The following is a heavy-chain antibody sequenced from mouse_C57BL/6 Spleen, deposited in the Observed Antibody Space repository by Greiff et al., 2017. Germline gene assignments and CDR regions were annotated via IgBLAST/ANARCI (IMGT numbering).Heavy chain of an antibody. J-gene: IGHJ1*03. CDR3: ARDEGVLGYFDF. V-gene: IGHV5-4*01. CDR1: GFTFSSYA. Sequence: DVKLVESGGGLVKPGGSLKLSCAASGFTFSSYAMSWVRQTPEKRLEWVATISDGGSYTYYPDNVKGRFTISRDNAKNNLYLQMSHLKSEDTAMYYCARDEGVLGYFDFWGTGTTVTVSS. CDR2: ISDGGSYT.